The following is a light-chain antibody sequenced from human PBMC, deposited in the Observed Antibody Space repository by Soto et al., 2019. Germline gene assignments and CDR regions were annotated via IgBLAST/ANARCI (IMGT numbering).Light chain of an antibody. CDR3: PRGSSSPPA. CDR2: AAS. CDR1: QSISSY. J-gene: IGKJ2*01. V-gene: IGKV1-39*01. Sequence: DIQMTQSPSSLSTSVGDRVTVTCRASQSISSYLNWYQQKPGKAPNLLIYAASSLQSGVPSRFSGSGSGTEFTLTISSLPTEQFATHSWPRGSSSPPAFGKGNKLEVK.